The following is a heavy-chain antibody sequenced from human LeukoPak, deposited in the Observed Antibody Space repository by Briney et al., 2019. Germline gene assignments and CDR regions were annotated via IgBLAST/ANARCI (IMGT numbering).Heavy chain of an antibody. CDR2: YSGST. V-gene: IGHV4-59*08. J-gene: IGHJ4*02. Sequence: SETLSLTCTVSGVSISSYYWNWIRQPPGKGLEWIGYYSGSTNYNPSLKSRVTISIDTSKNQFSLKLSSVTAADTAVYYCARGEGHSGYGLGYWGQGTLVTVSS. CDR1: GVSISSYY. CDR3: ARGEGHSGYGLGY. D-gene: IGHD5-12*01.